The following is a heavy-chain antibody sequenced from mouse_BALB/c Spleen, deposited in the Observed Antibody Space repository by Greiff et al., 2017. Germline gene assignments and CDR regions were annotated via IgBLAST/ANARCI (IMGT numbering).Heavy chain of an antibody. CDR1: GFTFSDYY. J-gene: IGHJ3*01. D-gene: IGHD2-14*01. CDR3: AGGTTCSFAY. Sequence: EVQVVESGGGLVKPGGSLKLSCAASGFTFSDYYMYWVRQTPEKRLEWVATISDGGSYTYYPDSVKGRFTISRDNAKNNLYLQMSSLKSEDTAMYYCAGGTTCSFAYWGQGTLVTVSA. CDR2: ISDGGSYT. V-gene: IGHV5-4*02.